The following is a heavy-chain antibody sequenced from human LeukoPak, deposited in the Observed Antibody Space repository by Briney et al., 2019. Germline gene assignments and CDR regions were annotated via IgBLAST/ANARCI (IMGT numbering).Heavy chain of an antibody. D-gene: IGHD4-17*01. Sequence: PGRSLRLSCAASGFTFSSYAMHWVRQAPSKGLEWVAVISYNGSNKYYADSVKGRFTISRDNSKNTLYLQMNSLRAEDTAVYYCARCYGDYYYGMDVWGQGTTVTVSS. CDR2: ISYNGSNK. CDR3: ARCYGDYYYGMDV. CDR1: GFTFSSYA. V-gene: IGHV3-30-3*01. J-gene: IGHJ6*02.